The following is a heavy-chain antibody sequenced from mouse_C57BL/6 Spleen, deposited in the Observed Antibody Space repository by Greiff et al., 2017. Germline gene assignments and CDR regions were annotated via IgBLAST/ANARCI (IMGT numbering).Heavy chain of an antibody. CDR2: INPNNGGT. Sequence: VQLKESGPELVKPGASVKIPCKASGYTFTDYNMDWVKQSHGKSLEWIGDINPNNGGTIYNQKFKGKATLTVDKSSSTAYMELRSLTSEDTAVYYCARSRGTGWYFDVWGTGTTVTVSS. CDR3: ARSRGTGWYFDV. V-gene: IGHV1-18*01. CDR1: GYTFTDYN. D-gene: IGHD3-3*01. J-gene: IGHJ1*03.